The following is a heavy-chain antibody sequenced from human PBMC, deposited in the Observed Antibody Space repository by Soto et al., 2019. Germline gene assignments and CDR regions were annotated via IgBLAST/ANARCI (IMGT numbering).Heavy chain of an antibody. Sequence: EVQLVESGGGLFQPGGSLRLSCAASGFTYSSYWMYWVRQAPGKGLVWVSRINSDGSSTTYADSVKGRFTISRDNAKNTLYLQMNSLRAEDTAVYYCARALVWSGSYYAFDYWGQGTLVSVSS. CDR2: INSDGSST. J-gene: IGHJ4*02. D-gene: IGHD1-26*01. V-gene: IGHV3-74*01. CDR1: GFTYSSYW. CDR3: ARALVWSGSYYAFDY.